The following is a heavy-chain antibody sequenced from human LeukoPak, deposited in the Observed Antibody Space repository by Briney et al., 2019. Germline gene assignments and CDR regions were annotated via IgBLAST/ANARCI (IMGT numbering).Heavy chain of an antibody. J-gene: IGHJ6*03. V-gene: IGHV4-4*07. Sequence: SETLSLTCTVSGGFVNSYYWSWIRQPAGKGLEWIGRVYTSGITNYNPSLKSRITMSVDTSKNQFSLKLTSVTAADTAVYYCSRHNGFDRGYYYYMDVWGKGTTVTVSS. D-gene: IGHD3-9*01. CDR3: SRHNGFDRGYYYYMDV. CDR2: VYTSGIT. CDR1: GGFVNSYY.